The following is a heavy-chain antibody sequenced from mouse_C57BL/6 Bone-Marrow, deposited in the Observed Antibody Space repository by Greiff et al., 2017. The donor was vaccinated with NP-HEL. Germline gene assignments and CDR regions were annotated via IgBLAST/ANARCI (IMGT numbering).Heavy chain of an antibody. CDR1: GFTFTDYY. CDR3: ARGYGSLWYFDV. D-gene: IGHD1-1*01. J-gene: IGHJ1*03. Sequence: EVKLMESGGGLVQPGGSLSLSCAASGFTFTDYYMSWVRQPPGKALEWLGFIRNKANGYTTEYSASVKGRFTISRDNSQSILYLQMNALRAEDSATYYCARGYGSLWYFDVWGTGTTVTVSS. CDR2: IRNKANGYTT. V-gene: IGHV7-3*01.